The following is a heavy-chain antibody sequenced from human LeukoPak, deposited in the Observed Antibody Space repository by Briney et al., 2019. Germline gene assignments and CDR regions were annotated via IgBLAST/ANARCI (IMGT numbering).Heavy chain of an antibody. CDR2: ILYTGTT. Sequence: SETLSLTCTVSGDSISDHHWSWIRQPPGKGLEWIGYILYTGTTNYNPSPKSRVTISVDTSRNQFSLKLSSVTAADTAVYYCAMYTTGRGGHGYWGQGTLITVSA. J-gene: IGHJ4*02. V-gene: IGHV4-59*11. CDR1: GDSISDHH. D-gene: IGHD2/OR15-2a*01. CDR3: AMYTTGRGGHGY.